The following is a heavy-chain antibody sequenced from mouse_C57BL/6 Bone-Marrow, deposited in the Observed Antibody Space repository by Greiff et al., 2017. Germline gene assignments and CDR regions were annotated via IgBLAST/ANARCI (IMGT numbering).Heavy chain of an antibody. J-gene: IGHJ3*01. CDR3: ASYYGSRGAWFAY. V-gene: IGHV2-6*01. Sequence: VKVVESGPGLVAPSQSLSITCTVSGFSLTSYGVDWVRQSPGKGLEWLGVIWGVGSTNYNSALKSRLSISKDNSKSQVFLKMNSLQTDDTAMYYCASYYGSRGAWFAYWGRGTLVTVSA. D-gene: IGHD1-1*01. CDR1: GFSLTSYG. CDR2: IWGVGST.